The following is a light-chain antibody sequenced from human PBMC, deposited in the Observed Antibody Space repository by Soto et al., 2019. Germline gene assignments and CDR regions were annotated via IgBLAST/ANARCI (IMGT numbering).Light chain of an antibody. V-gene: IGKV3-11*01. CDR3: QQRSNWPVT. CDR1: QSIGSY. Sequence: IVVTQSPATLSLSPGERATFSCRASQSIGSYLAWYQQRGGQAPRLLIYDVSNRATGIPARFSGSGSGTDFTLTISSLEPEDFAVYYCQQRSNWPVTFGQGTRLEIK. J-gene: IGKJ5*01. CDR2: DVS.